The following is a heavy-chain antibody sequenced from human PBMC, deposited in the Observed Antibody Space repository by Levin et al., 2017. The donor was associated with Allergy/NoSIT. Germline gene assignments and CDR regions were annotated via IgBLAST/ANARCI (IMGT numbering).Heavy chain of an antibody. Sequence: GESLKISCKASGYTFTGYYMHWVRQAPGQGLEWMGWINPNSGGTNYAQKFQGRVTMTRDTSISTAYMELSRLRSDDTAVYYCATESPGGLPYCFDPWGQGTLVTVSS. J-gene: IGHJ5*02. CDR3: ATESPGGLPYCFDP. CDR2: INPNSGGT. D-gene: IGHD3-16*01. V-gene: IGHV1-2*02. CDR1: GYTFTGYY.